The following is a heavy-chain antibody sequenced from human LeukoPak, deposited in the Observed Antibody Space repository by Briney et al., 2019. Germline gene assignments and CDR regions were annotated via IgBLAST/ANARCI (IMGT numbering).Heavy chain of an antibody. J-gene: IGHJ4*02. D-gene: IGHD3-10*01. Sequence: SETLSLTCAVYVGSFRGYYRSWIRQPPGKGLEWIGEINHSGSTNYNPSLKSRVTISVDTSKNQFSLKLSSVTAADTAVYYCARGRVLWFGELYYFDYWGQGTLVTVSS. CDR3: ARGRVLWFGELYYFDY. V-gene: IGHV4-34*01. CDR2: INHSGST. CDR1: VGSFRGYY.